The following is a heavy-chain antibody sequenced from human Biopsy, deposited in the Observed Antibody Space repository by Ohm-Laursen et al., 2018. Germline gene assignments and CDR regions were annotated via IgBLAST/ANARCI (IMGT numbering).Heavy chain of an antibody. CDR3: VRASIFGVATSGFYYYGMDV. D-gene: IGHD3-3*01. CDR1: GFTVSNKY. V-gene: IGHV3-53*01. CDR2: IYTGGPT. J-gene: IGHJ6*02. Sequence: SLRLSCTASGFTVSNKYMSWVRQAPGKGLEWVSVIYTGGPTHYADSVKGRFTISRDNSKNTLYLQMNSLRAEDTAVYYCVRASIFGVATSGFYYYGMDVWGQGTTVTVSS.